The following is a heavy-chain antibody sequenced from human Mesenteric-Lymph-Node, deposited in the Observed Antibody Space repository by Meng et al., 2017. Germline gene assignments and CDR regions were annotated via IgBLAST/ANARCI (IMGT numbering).Heavy chain of an antibody. V-gene: IGHV4-4*02. CDR2: IYHSGGT. CDR1: CGSISISPW. J-gene: IGHJ4*02. Sequence: QLQEPGPGLVKPSGTLSLTCAFTCGSISISPWWSWVRQPPGKGLEWIGEIYHSGGTNYNPSLRGRVTISLDKSKNQFSLTLRSVTAADTAVYYCARDPYATGWAGWGQGTLVTVSS. D-gene: IGHD6-19*01. CDR3: ARDPYATGWAG.